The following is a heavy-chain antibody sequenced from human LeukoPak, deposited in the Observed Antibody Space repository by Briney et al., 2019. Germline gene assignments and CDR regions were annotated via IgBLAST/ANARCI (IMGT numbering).Heavy chain of an antibody. CDR2: IYYSGST. J-gene: IGHJ4*02. CDR1: GGSISSYY. D-gene: IGHD3-10*01. V-gene: IGHV4-59*08. CDR3: ARGGSGSFGVVGYYFDY. Sequence: PSETLSLTCTVSGGSISSYYWSWIRQPPGKGLEWIGYIYYSGSTNYNPSLKSRVTISVDTSKNQFSLNLSSVTAADTAVYFCARGGSGSFGVVGYYFDYWGQGTLVTVSS.